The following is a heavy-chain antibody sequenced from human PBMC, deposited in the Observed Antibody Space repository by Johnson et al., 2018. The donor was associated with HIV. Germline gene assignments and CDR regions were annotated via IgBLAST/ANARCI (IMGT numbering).Heavy chain of an antibody. CDR1: GFTFSSYD. D-gene: IGHD1-26*01. CDR2: IGTAGDT. Sequence: VQLMESGGGLVQPGGSLRLSCAASGFTFSSYDMYWVRQATGKGLELVSGIGTAGDTYYPGSVKGRFTISRENAKNSLYLQMNSLRAGDTAVYYCAREGWEPWGAFDIWGQGTMVTVSS. CDR3: AREGWEPWGAFDI. V-gene: IGHV3-13*01. J-gene: IGHJ3*02.